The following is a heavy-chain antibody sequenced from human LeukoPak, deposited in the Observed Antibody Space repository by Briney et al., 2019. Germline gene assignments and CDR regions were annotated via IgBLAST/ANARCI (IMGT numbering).Heavy chain of an antibody. CDR2: VSYSGTT. J-gene: IGHJ3*02. CDR3: ARLGYYDILTGYQHDAFDI. V-gene: IGHV4-59*08. D-gene: IGHD3-9*01. CDR1: GGSISNSY. Sequence: SETLSLTCTVSGGSISNSYWSWIRQPPGRGLEWIGDVSYSGTTHDNPSLKSRVIMSVDTSKNHFSLQLSSVTAADRAVYFCARLGYYDILTGYQHDAFDIWGLGTAVTVSS.